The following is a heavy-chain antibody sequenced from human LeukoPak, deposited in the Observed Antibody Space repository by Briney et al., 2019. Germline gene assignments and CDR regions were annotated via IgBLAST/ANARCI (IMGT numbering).Heavy chain of an antibody. V-gene: IGHV3-23*01. Sequence: PGGSLRLSCAASAFTFSRYAMSWVRQAPGKGLEWVSAISGSGGSTYYADSVKGRFTISRDNSKNTLYLQMNSLRAEDTAVYYCAKSPYMVRGVNYWFDPWGQGTLVTVSS. J-gene: IGHJ5*02. CDR3: AKSPYMVRGVNYWFDP. D-gene: IGHD3-10*01. CDR1: AFTFSRYA. CDR2: ISGSGGST.